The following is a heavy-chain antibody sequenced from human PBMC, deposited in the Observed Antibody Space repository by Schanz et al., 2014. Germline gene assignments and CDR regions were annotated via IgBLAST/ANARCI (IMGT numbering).Heavy chain of an antibody. CDR2: ISGSGGST. D-gene: IGHD1-26*01. J-gene: IGHJ4*02. Sequence: VQVVQSGGGLVKPGGSLRLSCAASGFTFSSYAMSWVRQAPGKGLEWVSAISGSGGSTYYADSVKGRFTISRDNSKNTLYLQMNSLRAEDTGLDFCARGGSGSHYRLDYWGQGTLVTVSS. CDR3: ARGGSGSHYRLDY. V-gene: IGHV3-23*04. CDR1: GFTFSSYA.